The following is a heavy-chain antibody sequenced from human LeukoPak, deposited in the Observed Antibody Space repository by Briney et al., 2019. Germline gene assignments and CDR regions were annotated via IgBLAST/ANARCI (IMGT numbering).Heavy chain of an antibody. CDR3: AKDQTVGGTWGEVIFHY. Sequence: GGSLRLSFAGSGFTFSNSWMGWVRQAPGKGLEWVANVQHIGGETYYVDSVKGRFTISRDNSDSTLYLDINNLRAEDTAVYYCAKDQTVGGTWGEVIFHYWGQGTLVTVAS. D-gene: IGHD6-19*01. CDR2: VQHIGGET. V-gene: IGHV3-7*03. CDR1: GFTFSNSW. J-gene: IGHJ4*02.